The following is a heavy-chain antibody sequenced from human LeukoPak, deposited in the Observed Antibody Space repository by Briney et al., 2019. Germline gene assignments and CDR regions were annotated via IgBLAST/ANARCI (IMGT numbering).Heavy chain of an antibody. J-gene: IGHJ4*02. CDR1: GFTFSNYA. V-gene: IGHV3-23*01. CDR2: ITASGSTT. CDR3: GKGSRTGGPRAFDS. D-gene: IGHD2-8*02. Sequence: PGGSLRLSCAASGFTFSNYAMTWVRLAPGKGLQWVSTITASGSTTYYADSVKGRFTLSRDSSTLYLQMGSLRAEDTAIYYCGKGSRTGGPRAFDSWGQGTLVTVSS.